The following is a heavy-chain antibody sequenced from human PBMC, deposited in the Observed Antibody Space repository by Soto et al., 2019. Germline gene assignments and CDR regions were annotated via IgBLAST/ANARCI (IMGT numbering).Heavy chain of an antibody. D-gene: IGHD3-10*01. CDR1: GYTLTELS. CDR3: ATRLYYGSGSYYGYWFDP. V-gene: IGHV1-24*01. J-gene: IGHJ5*02. Sequence: GSVKVSCKVSGYTLTELSMHSVRQAPGKGLEWMGGFDPEDGETIYAQKCQGRVTMTEDTSTDTAYMELSSLRSEDTAVYYCATRLYYGSGSYYGYWFDPWGQGTLVTVSS. CDR2: FDPEDGET.